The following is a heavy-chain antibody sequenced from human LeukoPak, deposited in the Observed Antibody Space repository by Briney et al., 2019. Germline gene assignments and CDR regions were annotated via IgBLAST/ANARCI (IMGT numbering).Heavy chain of an antibody. V-gene: IGHV3-23*01. CDR2: VSNNGANR. J-gene: IGHJ5*01. Sequence: GGSLRLSCAASGFTFSSCAMAWVRQAPGKGLEWVSTVSNNGANRYHADSVKGRFTISRDNSQNTLFLQMNSLRGEDTAVYYCAKDGLSGYNFDFWGRGTLVSVSS. CDR3: AKDGLSGYNFDF. D-gene: IGHD5-24*01. CDR1: GFTFSSCA.